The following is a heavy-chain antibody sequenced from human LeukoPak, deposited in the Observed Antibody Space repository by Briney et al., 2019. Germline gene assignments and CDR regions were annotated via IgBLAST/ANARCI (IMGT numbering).Heavy chain of an antibody. CDR1: EFTFSDYY. CDR3: ARDRLGDYDHSGYYDK. Sequence: GGSLRLSCAASEFTFSDYYMSWIRQAPGKGLEWVSYICDSGRTIYYADSVKGRFTISRDNAKNSVYLQMNNLGAEDTAVYYCARDRLGDYDHSGYYDKWGQGTPVTVSS. J-gene: IGHJ4*02. CDR2: ICDSGRTI. V-gene: IGHV3-11*01. D-gene: IGHD3-22*01.